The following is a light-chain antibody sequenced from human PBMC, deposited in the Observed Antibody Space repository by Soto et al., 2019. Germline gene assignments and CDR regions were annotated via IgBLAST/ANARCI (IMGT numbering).Light chain of an antibody. J-gene: IGKJ2*01. Sequence: DIVMTQSPDSLAVSLGERATINCKSSQSVLYSVNNENYLAWFQQRAGQPPKLLVYWASNRASGVPDRFSGSGSGTDFTLTISSLQAEDVAVYYCQQYRSLPYTFGQGTKLEIK. V-gene: IGKV4-1*01. CDR3: QQYRSLPYT. CDR1: QSVLYSVNNENY. CDR2: WAS.